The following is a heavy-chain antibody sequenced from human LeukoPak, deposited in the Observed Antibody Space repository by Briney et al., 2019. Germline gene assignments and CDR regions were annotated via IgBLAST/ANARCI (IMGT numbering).Heavy chain of an antibody. CDR3: ARARGDPVLLWFGASADYYYGMDV. D-gene: IGHD3-10*01. J-gene: IGHJ6*02. CDR1: GYTFTGHL. V-gene: IGHV1-2*02. Sequence: ASVKVSCKASGYTFTGHLIHWVRQAPGQGLEWMGWINPNSGGTNYAQKFQGRVTMTRDTSTSTVYMELSSLRSEDTAVYYCARARGDPVLLWFGASADYYYGMDVWGQGTTVTVSS. CDR2: INPNSGGT.